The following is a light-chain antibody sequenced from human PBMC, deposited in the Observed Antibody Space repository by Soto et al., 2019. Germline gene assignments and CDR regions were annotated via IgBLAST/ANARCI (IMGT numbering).Light chain of an antibody. V-gene: IGKV3-20*01. Sequence: EIVLTQSPGTLSLSPGERATLSCRASQSVGRNYLAWYQQKPGQAPRILIFAASSRAAVIPDRFSGSGSGTEFTLTISRLQPEDFAVYYCQQYGTSPRAFGQGTKVEIK. J-gene: IGKJ2*01. CDR3: QQYGTSPRA. CDR1: QSVGRNY. CDR2: AAS.